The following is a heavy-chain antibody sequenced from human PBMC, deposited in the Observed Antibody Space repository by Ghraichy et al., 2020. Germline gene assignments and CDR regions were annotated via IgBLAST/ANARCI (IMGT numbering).Heavy chain of an antibody. V-gene: IGHV3-20*04. D-gene: IGHD3-16*01. J-gene: IGHJ4*02. CDR2: INWNGGST. Sequence: GESLNISCAASGFTFDDYGMTWVRQAPGKGLEWVSGINWNGGSTSYAGSVKGRFTISRDNAKNSLYLQVNSLRSEDTALYYCARVSTSGIIAYVSYWGQGTLVTVSS. CDR3: ARVSTSGIIAYVSY. CDR1: GFTFDDYG.